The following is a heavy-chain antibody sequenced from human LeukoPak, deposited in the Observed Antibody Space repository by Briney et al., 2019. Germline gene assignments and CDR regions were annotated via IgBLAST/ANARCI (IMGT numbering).Heavy chain of an antibody. D-gene: IGHD6-13*01. CDR2: IHYSGST. CDR3: TRGGESSSWYHFDY. V-gene: IGHV4-59*01. J-gene: IGHJ4*02. CDR1: GGSITSCY. Sequence: PSETPSLTCTVSGGSITSCYWNWIRQPPGKGLEWIGYIHYSGSTKYSPSLKSRATISVDTSKNQFSLKLSSVTAADTAVYYCTRGGESSSWYHFDYWGQGTLVTVSS.